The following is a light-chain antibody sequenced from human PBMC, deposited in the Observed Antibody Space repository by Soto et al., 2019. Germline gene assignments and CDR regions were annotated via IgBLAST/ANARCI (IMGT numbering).Light chain of an antibody. CDR1: QGVSAS. Sequence: HLPQSPSSLSASVGARVTINCRSSQGVSASLLWYQQTQGKAPKLLIYAASNLLRGVPSRFRGSGSGTTFTITISTLPPEDFGTYAGQQSYKTPHTFAQGTILVTK. J-gene: IGKJ2*01. CDR3: QQSYKTPHT. CDR2: AAS. V-gene: IGKV1-39*01.